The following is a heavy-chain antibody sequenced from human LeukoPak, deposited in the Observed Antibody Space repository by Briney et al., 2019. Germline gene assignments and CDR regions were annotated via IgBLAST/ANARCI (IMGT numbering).Heavy chain of an antibody. CDR1: GGSISSYY. J-gene: IGHJ3*02. Sequence: SETLSLTCTVSGGSISSYYWSWIRQPPGKGLEWIGYIYYSGSTNYNPSLKSRVTISVDTSKNQFSLKLSSVTAADTAVYYCARDPPEYRAFDIWGQGTMVTVSS. CDR2: IYYSGST. D-gene: IGHD2/OR15-2a*01. CDR3: ARDPPEYRAFDI. V-gene: IGHV4-59*01.